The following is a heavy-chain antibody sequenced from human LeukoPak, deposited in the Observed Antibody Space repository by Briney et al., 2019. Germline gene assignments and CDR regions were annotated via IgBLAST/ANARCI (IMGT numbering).Heavy chain of an antibody. J-gene: IGHJ4*02. Sequence: GESLNISCTGSGYSFTSYWIGWVRQMPGKGLEWMGIIYPGDSDTRYSPSFQGQVTISADKSISTAYLPCSSLKASDTAMYYCARQDGGALYYLDYWGQGALVTVSS. CDR1: GYSFTSYW. V-gene: IGHV5-51*01. CDR3: ARQDGGALYYLDY. CDR2: IYPGDSDT. D-gene: IGHD5-24*01.